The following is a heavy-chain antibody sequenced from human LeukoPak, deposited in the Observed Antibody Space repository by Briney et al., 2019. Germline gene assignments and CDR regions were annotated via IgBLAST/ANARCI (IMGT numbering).Heavy chain of an antibody. V-gene: IGHV3-23*01. CDR1: GFTFSHFA. Sequence: GSLRLSCSAFGFTFSHFAMGRVRQASGKGLGWVSSLSDNGGSPYYADSVKGRFTISRDNSKNTLYLHMNSLRVEDTAVYYCAKDPETYSSRWFDSWGQGTLVTVSS. CDR2: LSDNGGSP. D-gene: IGHD2-21*01. CDR3: AKDPETYSSRWFDS. J-gene: IGHJ5*01.